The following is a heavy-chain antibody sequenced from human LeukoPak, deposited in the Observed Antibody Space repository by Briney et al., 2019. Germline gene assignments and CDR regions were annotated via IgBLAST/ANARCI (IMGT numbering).Heavy chain of an antibody. Sequence: SVKVSCKASGYTFTSYGISWVRQAPGQGLEWMGRIIPIFGIANYAQKFQGRVTITADKSTSTAYMELSSLRSEDTAVYYCAREGPFIAARLFSGDWFDPWGQGTLVTVSS. V-gene: IGHV1-69*04. J-gene: IGHJ5*02. D-gene: IGHD6-6*01. CDR3: AREGPFIAARLFSGDWFDP. CDR1: GYTFTSYG. CDR2: IIPIFGIA.